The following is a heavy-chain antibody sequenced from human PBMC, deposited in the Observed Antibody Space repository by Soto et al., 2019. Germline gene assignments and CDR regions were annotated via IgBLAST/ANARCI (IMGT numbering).Heavy chain of an antibody. D-gene: IGHD1-1*01. CDR1: GHTFTNYY. J-gene: IGHJ4*02. CDR3: ARDNSAANGVLDH. Sequence: ASVKVSCKASGHTFTNYYLHWVRQAPGQGLEWVGMINPSARSASYAQKLRGRLTMDRDTSTTTVYMELSRLTSEDTAVYYCARDNSAANGVLDHWGLGTLVTVSS. V-gene: IGHV1-46*04. CDR2: INPSARSA.